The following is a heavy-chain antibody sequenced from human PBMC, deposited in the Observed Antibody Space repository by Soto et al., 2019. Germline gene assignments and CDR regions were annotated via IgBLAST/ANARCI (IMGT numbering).Heavy chain of an antibody. J-gene: IGHJ4*02. Sequence: QVQLVQSGAEVKKPGASVKVSCKASGYTFTTYGISWVRQAPGQGLEWMGWNSAYNGNTKYAQKRQGTATITTHPSTSTPYTQLRRPTSDDTAVYYCARDSPPVDYWGQGTLVTVSS. CDR3: ARDSPPVDY. CDR2: NSAYNGNT. CDR1: GYTFTTYG. V-gene: IGHV1-18*01.